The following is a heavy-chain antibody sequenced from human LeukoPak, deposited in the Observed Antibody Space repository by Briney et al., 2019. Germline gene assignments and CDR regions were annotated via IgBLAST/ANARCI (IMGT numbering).Heavy chain of an antibody. V-gene: IGHV4-59*01. J-gene: IGHJ4*02. CDR2: IYYSGSS. CDR1: GGSFNNYY. CDR3: ASAVSSSWPWYYFDY. Sequence: SETLSLTCIVSGGSFNNYYWSWIRQPPGKGLEWIGNIYYSGSSNYNPSLKSRVSISLDMSKNQFSLKLNSVTAVDTAVYYCASAVSSSWPWYYFDYWGQGTLVTVSS. D-gene: IGHD6-13*01.